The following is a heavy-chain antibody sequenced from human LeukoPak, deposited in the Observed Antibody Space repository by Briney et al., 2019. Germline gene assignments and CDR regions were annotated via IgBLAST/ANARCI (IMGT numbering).Heavy chain of an antibody. V-gene: IGHV4-59*11. CDR3: ARGFSPGYSYHYYYYMDV. CDR2: IYYSGNT. CDR1: GGSISSHY. Sequence: SETLSLTCTVSGGSISSHYWSWIRQPPGKGLEWIGYIYYSGNTNYNPSLKSRVTISVDTSKNQFSLKLSSVTAADTAVYYCARGFSPGYSYHYYYYMDVWGKGTTVTVSS. J-gene: IGHJ6*03. D-gene: IGHD5-18*01.